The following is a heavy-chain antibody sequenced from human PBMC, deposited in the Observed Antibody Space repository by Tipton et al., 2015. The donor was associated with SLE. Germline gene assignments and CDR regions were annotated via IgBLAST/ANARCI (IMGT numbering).Heavy chain of an antibody. Sequence: GLVKPSDSPSLTCTVSGGSISSSSYYWGWIRQPPGKGLEWIGSIYYSGSTYYNPSLKSRVTISVDTSKNQFSLKLNSVTAADTAMYYCARDRHTEYSSGWYYYYGMDVWGQGTTVTVSS. J-gene: IGHJ6*02. D-gene: IGHD6-19*01. CDR1: GGSISSSSYY. CDR2: IYYSGST. CDR3: ARDRHTEYSSGWYYYYGMDV. V-gene: IGHV4-39*07.